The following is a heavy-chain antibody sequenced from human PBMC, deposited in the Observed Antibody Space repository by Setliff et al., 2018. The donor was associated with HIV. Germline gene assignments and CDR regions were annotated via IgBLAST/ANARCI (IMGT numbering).Heavy chain of an antibody. V-gene: IGHV1-18*01. CDR1: GYIFTGFG. J-gene: IGHJ4*02. D-gene: IGHD3-22*01. CDR2: ISAYNGNR. Sequence: ASVKVSCKTSGYIFTGFGLTWVRQAPGQGLEWMGWISAYNGNRNYAQKVQDRVTMTTDTSTRTAYMELRSLRSDDTAVYYCVRDESSYYDSSGYLVFDHWGQGTLVTVPS. CDR3: VRDESSYYDSSGYLVFDH.